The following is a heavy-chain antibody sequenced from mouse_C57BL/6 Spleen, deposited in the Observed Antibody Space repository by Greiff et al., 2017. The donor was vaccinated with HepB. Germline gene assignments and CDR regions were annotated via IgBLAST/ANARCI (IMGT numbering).Heavy chain of an antibody. CDR2: IDPENGDT. J-gene: IGHJ2*01. CDR3: TLLITTVDYFDY. D-gene: IGHD1-1*01. V-gene: IGHV14-4*01. CDR1: GFNIKDDY. Sequence: EVQLQQSGAELVRPGASVKLSCTASGFNIKDDYMHWVKQRPEQGLEWIGWIDPENGDTEYASKFQGKATITADTSSNTAYLQLSSLTSEDTAVYYCTLLITTVDYFDYWGQGTTLTVSS.